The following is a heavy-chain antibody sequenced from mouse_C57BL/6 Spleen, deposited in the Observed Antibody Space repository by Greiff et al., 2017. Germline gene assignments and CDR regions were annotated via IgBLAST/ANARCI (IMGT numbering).Heavy chain of an antibody. Sequence: QVQLQQSGAELVRPGTSVKLSCKASGYTFTSYWMHWVKQRPGQGLEWIGVIDPSDSYTNYNQKFKGKATLTVDTSSSTAYMQLSSLTSEDSAVYYCASGGDYDRGLDYWGQGTTLTVSS. V-gene: IGHV1-59*01. J-gene: IGHJ2*01. D-gene: IGHD2-4*01. CDR2: IDPSDSYT. CDR1: GYTFTSYW. CDR3: ASGGDYDRGLDY.